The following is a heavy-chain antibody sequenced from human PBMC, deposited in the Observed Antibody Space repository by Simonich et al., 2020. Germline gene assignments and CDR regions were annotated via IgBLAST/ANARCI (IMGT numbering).Heavy chain of an antibody. Sequence: EVQLVESGGGLVQPGGSLRLSCAASGFTFSSYSMNWVRQAPGKGLEWVSYISSSISTIYYAASVKGRFTISRDNAKNSLYLQMNSLRAEDTAVYYCARDSSYYAFDIWGQGTMVTVSS. CDR3: ARDSSYYAFDI. V-gene: IGHV3-48*01. CDR1: GFTFSSYS. CDR2: ISSSISTI. J-gene: IGHJ3*02. D-gene: IGHD5-12*01.